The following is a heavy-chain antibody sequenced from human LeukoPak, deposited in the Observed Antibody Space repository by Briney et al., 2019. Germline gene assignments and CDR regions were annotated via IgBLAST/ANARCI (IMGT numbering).Heavy chain of an antibody. D-gene: IGHD3-10*01. CDR1: GFTFSSYE. J-gene: IGHJ4*02. CDR2: ISSSGSTI. V-gene: IGHV3-48*03. Sequence: SGGSLRLSCAASGFTFSSYEMNWVRQAPGKGLEWVSYISSSGSTIYYADSVRGRFTVSRDNTRQSLYLQMNSLRVEDTAVYYCSRRGWGSYSQDYWGQGTLVTVSA. CDR3: SRRGWGSYSQDY.